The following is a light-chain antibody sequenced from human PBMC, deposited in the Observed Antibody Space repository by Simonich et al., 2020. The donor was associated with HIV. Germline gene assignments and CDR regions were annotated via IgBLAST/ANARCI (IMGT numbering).Light chain of an antibody. CDR2: EDS. V-gene: IGLV3-10*01. CDR1: SLPEQY. J-gene: IGLJ3*02. CDR3: YSTDSSDNHLWV. Sequence: SYELTQPPSVSLSPGQTARITCSGDSLPEQYVYWYPKKSGQAPLLVIYEDSKRPSGSPERFSGSSSGTMATLTISGAQVEDEADYYCYSTDSSDNHLWVFGGGTKLTVL.